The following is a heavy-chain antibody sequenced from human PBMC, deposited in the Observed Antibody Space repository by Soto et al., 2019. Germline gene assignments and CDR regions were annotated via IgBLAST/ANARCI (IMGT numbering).Heavy chain of an antibody. D-gene: IGHD2-2*01. J-gene: IGHJ6*03. V-gene: IGHV2-26*01. CDR2: IFSNDEK. CDR3: ARIRAPSPERYCSSTSCYATYYYYMDV. Sequence: QVTLKESGPVLVKPTETLTLTCTVSGFSLSNARMGVSWIRQPPGKALEWLAHIFSNDEKSYSTSLKSRLTISKDTSKSQVVITMTNMDPVDTATYYCARIRAPSPERYCSSTSCYATYYYYMDVWGKGTTVTVSS. CDR1: GFSLSNARMG.